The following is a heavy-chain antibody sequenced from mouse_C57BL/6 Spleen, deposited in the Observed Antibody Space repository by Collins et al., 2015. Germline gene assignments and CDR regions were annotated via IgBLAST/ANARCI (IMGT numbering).Heavy chain of an antibody. D-gene: IGHD2-14*01. V-gene: IGHV9-3-1*01. CDR1: GYTFTNYG. CDR2: INTYTGEP. CDR3: ARGLYYRYDERFAY. Sequence: QIQLVQSGPELKKPGETVKISCKASGYTFTNYGMNWVKQAPGKGLKWMGWINTYTGEPTYADDFKGRFAFSLETSASTAYLQINNLKNEDTATYFCARGLYYRYDERFAYWGQGTLVTVSA. J-gene: IGHJ3*01.